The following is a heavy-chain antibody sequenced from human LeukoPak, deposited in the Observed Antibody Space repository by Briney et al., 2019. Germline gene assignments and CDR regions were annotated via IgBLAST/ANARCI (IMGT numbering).Heavy chain of an antibody. CDR1: RFIFAAYS. CDR3: SMARGGHYDSSVLFDY. J-gene: IGHJ4*02. V-gene: IGHV3-48*02. CDR2: IGPGGDI. Sequence: SGGSLRLSCAAARFIFAAYSVNWVRQAPGRGLEWISCIGPGGDIYYADSVTGRFTISRDNSKTTLCLQINSLRNENTAESYVSMARGGHYDSSVLFDYWGQGTLVTVSS. D-gene: IGHD3-22*01.